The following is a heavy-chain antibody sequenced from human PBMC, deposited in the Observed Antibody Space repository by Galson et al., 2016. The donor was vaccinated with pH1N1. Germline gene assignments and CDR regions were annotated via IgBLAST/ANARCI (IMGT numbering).Heavy chain of an antibody. D-gene: IGHD3-10*01. J-gene: IGHJ5*01. V-gene: IGHV4-39*01. Sequence: ETLSLTCTVSGDSISSSSYYWGWIRQPPGKGLEWIGSMYYSGSSSYNSSLKSRVTISVDTSKNQFSLKLSSVTAADTAVYYCVRRVVGELLGNWFDSWGQGTLVTVSS. CDR3: VRRVVGELLGNWFDS. CDR2: MYYSGSS. CDR1: GDSISSSSYY.